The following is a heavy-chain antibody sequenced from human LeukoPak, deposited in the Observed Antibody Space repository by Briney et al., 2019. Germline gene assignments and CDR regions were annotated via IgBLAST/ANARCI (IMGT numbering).Heavy chain of an antibody. CDR1: GYSISSGYY. J-gene: IGHJ4*02. D-gene: IGHD3-3*01. Sequence: PSETLSLTCTVSGYSISSGYYWGWIRQPPGKGLEWIGSIYHSGSTYYNPSLKSRVTISVDTSKNQFSLKLSSVTAADTAVYYCARWRKFSNYFDYWGQGTLVTVSS. CDR3: ARWRKFSNYFDY. CDR2: IYHSGST. V-gene: IGHV4-38-2*02.